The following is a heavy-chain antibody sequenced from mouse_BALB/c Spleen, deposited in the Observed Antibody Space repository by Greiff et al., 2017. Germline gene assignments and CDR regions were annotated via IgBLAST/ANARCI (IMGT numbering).Heavy chain of an antibody. V-gene: IGHV3-2*02. Sequence: ESGPGLVKPSQSLSLTCTVTGYSITSDYAWNWIRQFPGNKLEWMGYISYSGSTSYNPSLKSRISITRDTSKNQFFLQLNSVTTEDTATYYCARGGLTEVRRGTLDYWGQGTTLTVSS. CDR2: ISYSGST. CDR3: ARGGLTEVRRGTLDY. D-gene: IGHD2-14*01. J-gene: IGHJ2*01. CDR1: GYSITSDYA.